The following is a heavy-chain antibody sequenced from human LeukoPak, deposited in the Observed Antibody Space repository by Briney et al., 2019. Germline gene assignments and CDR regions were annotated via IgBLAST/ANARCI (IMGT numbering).Heavy chain of an antibody. Sequence: GGSLRLSCAASGFTFSSYAMSWVRQTPGKGLEWVSGISDSGGGTYYADSVKGRFTISRDNSKNTLYLQMNSLRAEDTAVYYWAKDLTPSDEGGQGTLVTVSS. CDR3: AKDLTPSDE. V-gene: IGHV3-23*01. CDR2: ISDSGGGT. CDR1: GFTFSSYA. J-gene: IGHJ4*02.